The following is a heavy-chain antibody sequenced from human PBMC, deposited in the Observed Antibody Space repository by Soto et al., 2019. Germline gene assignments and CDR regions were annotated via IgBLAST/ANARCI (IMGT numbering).Heavy chain of an antibody. D-gene: IGHD5-12*01. CDR3: ARGGYDFGIDY. Sequence: SETLSPTCTSSGGSIRSYYLSWIRQPPGKGLEWIGYIYYSGSTNYNPSLKSRVTISVDTSKNQFSLKLSSVTAADTAVYYCARGGYDFGIDYWGQGTLVTVSS. CDR1: GGSIRSYY. V-gene: IGHV4-59*01. CDR2: IYYSGST. J-gene: IGHJ4*02.